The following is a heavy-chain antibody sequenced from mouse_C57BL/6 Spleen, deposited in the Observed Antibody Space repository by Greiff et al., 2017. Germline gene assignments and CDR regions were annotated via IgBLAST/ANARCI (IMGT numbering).Heavy chain of an antibody. CDR3: ARHGQTAQATSFAY. CDR2: ISGGGGNT. V-gene: IGHV5-9*01. J-gene: IGHJ3*01. Sequence: EVKLMESGGGLVKPGGSLKLSCAASGFTFSSYTMSWVRQTPEKRLEWVATISGGGGNTYYPDSVKGRFTISRDNAKNTLYLQMSSLRSEDTALYYCARHGQTAQATSFAYWGQGTLVTVSA. D-gene: IGHD3-2*02. CDR1: GFTFSSYT.